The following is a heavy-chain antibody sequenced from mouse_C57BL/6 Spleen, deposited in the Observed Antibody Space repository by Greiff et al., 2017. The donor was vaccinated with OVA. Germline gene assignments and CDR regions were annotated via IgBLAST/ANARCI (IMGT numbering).Heavy chain of an antibody. CDR1: GYTFTSSW. J-gene: IGHJ3*01. CDR2: IDPSDSET. CDR3: VRSGPLAWFAY. V-gene: IGHV1-52*01. D-gene: IGHD6-1*01. Sequence: QVQLQQPGAELVRPGSSVKLSRKASGYTFTSSWMHWVKQRAIQGLEWSGNIDPSDSETHYNQKFKDKAKLTVDTSSSTAYMQLSSLTSEDSAVYYCVRSGPLAWFAYWGQGTLVTVSA.